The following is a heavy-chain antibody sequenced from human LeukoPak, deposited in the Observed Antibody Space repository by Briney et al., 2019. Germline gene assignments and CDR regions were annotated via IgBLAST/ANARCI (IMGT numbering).Heavy chain of an antibody. V-gene: IGHV3-30*03. CDR2: ISYDGSDK. J-gene: IGHJ4*02. CDR1: ALTFSRYG. CDR3: ADANVIVPGSPHNHFDN. D-gene: IGHD2-21*01. Sequence: GGSLTLSCEGSALTFSRYGMHWVRQAPGKGLAWEAVISYDGSDKYYADSVRGRFTISRDNSKNTLYLQMNSLRPEDTAVYYCADANVIVPGSPHNHFDNWGQGTLVTASS.